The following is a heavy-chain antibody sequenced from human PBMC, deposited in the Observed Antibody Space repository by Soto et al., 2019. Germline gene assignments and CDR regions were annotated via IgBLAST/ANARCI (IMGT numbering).Heavy chain of an antibody. Sequence: GESLKISCKGSGYSFTSYWIAWVRQMPGKGLEYMGIIYPADPDTRYSPSFQGQVTISADESISTAYLQWSSLKASDTAMYYCARHGFYGDYSSNYFDPWGQGTLVTVSS. CDR3: ARHGFYGDYSSNYFDP. CDR2: IYPADPDT. J-gene: IGHJ5*02. D-gene: IGHD4-17*01. V-gene: IGHV5-51*01. CDR1: GYSFTSYW.